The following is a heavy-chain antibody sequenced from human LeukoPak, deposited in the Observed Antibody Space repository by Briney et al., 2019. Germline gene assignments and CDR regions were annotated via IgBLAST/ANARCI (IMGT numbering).Heavy chain of an antibody. CDR1: GGTFSSYA. CDR3: ARALYYDSSGYLFDY. Sequence: SVKVSCTASGGTFSSYAISWVRQAPGQGLEWMGGIIPIFGTANYAQKFQGRVTITADESTSTAYMELSSLRSEDTAVYYCARALYYDSSGYLFDYWGQGTLVTVSS. D-gene: IGHD3-22*01. J-gene: IGHJ4*02. CDR2: IIPIFGTA. V-gene: IGHV1-69*13.